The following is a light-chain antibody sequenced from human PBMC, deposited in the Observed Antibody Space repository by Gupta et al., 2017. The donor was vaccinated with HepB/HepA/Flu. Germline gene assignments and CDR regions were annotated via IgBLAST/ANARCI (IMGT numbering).Light chain of an antibody. CDR1: GLGDKY. J-gene: IGLJ3*02. V-gene: IGLV3-1*01. Sequence: SYDLTQAPSVSVSTGQAATMTCSGDGLGDKYTCWYQQKPGQSPVLLIYEDNKRPAGIPERFSGSNAGNTATLTISGTQAREEADYYCQAWDRDSYWVFGGGTKVTVL. CDR2: EDN. CDR3: QAWDRDSYWV.